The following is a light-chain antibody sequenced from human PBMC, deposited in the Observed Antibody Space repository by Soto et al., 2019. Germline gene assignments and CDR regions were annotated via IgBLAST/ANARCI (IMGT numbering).Light chain of an antibody. Sequence: EIVLTQSPGTLSLSPGERATLSCGASQSVNSNYLAWYQQKPGQPPRVLIHDASSRATGIPDRFSGSGSGTDFTLTISRLEPEDFAVYYCQQYGSSGTFGQGTKVDNK. CDR1: QSVNSNY. V-gene: IGKV3-20*01. CDR2: DAS. CDR3: QQYGSSGT. J-gene: IGKJ1*01.